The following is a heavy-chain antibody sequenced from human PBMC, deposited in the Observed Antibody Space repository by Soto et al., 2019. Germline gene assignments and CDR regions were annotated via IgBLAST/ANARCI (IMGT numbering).Heavy chain of an antibody. CDR2: IYYSGST. J-gene: IGHJ5*02. CDR1: GGSISSYY. D-gene: IGHD3-16*01. V-gene: IGHV4-59*08. Sequence: QVQLQESGPGLVKPSETLSLTCTVSGGSISSYYWSWIRQPPGKGLEWIGYIYYSGSTNYNPSLKSRXXIXLXXSKNQFALKLSSVTAADTAVYYCARLLWGANWFDPWGQGTLVTVSS. CDR3: ARLLWGANWFDP.